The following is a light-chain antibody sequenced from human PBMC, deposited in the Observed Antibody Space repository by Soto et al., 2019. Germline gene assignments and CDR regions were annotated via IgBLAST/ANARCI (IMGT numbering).Light chain of an antibody. Sequence: QSVLTQPPSASGTPGQRVTISCSGSSSNIGSNTVNWYQQLPGTDPKLLIYSNNQRPSGVPDRFSGSKSGTSASLAISGLQSEDEADYYCAAWDDSLNGHAVFGGGTQLTVL. J-gene: IGLJ7*01. CDR1: SSNIGSNT. V-gene: IGLV1-44*01. CDR2: SNN. CDR3: AAWDDSLNGHAV.